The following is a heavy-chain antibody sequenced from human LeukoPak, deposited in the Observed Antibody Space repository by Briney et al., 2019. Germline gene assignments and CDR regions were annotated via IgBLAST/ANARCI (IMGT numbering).Heavy chain of an antibody. V-gene: IGHV1-69*06. CDR3: ATTPYSSGWFPPVFFDY. CDR1: GGTFSSYA. J-gene: IGHJ4*02. D-gene: IGHD6-19*01. Sequence: SVKVSCKASGGTFSSYAICWVRQAPGQGREWMGGIIPIFGTANYAQKIQGRVTIAADNSTSTAYMELSSLRSEDTAVYYCATTPYSSGWFPPVFFDYWGQGTLVTVSS. CDR2: IIPIFGTA.